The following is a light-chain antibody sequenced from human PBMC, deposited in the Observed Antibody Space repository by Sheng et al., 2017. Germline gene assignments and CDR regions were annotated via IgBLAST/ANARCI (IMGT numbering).Light chain of an antibody. CDR3: QQLNSYPHFT. J-gene: IGKJ3*01. CDR2: DAS. Sequence: DIQMTQSPSSLSASVGDRVTITCQASQDISNYLNWYQQKPGKAPKLLIYDASNLETGVPSRFSGSGSGTDFTFTISSLQPEDIATYYCQQLNSYPHFTFGPGTKVDIK. V-gene: IGKV1-33*01. CDR1: QDISNY.